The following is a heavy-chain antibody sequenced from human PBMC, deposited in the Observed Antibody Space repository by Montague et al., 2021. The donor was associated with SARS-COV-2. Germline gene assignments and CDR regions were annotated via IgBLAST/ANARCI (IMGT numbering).Heavy chain of an antibody. CDR1: GGFISSHF. D-gene: IGHD3-10*01. J-gene: IGHJ5*02. CDR2: INSKGGN. Sequence: SETLSLTCTVSGGFISSHFWSFIRQPPGKGLEWIGHINSKGGNNDNPSXXSRLTMSVDTSKNQFSLQLRTMTPADTAVYFSARATTVREAVSWFDACGQGILVTVSS. CDR3: ARATTVREAVSWFDA. V-gene: IGHV4-59*11.